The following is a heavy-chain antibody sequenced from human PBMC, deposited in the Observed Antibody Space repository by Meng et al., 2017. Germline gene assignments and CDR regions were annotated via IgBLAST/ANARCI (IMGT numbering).Heavy chain of an antibody. V-gene: IGHV3-30*04. Sequence: QVQLVESGGGVVQPGRSLRLSCAASGFTFSSYAMHWVRQAPGKGLEWVAVISYDGSNKYYADSVKGRFTISRDNSKNTLYLQMNSLRAEDTAVYYCARVFTIRDAFDIWGQGTMVTVSS. CDR3: ARVFTIRDAFDI. CDR2: ISYDGSNK. J-gene: IGHJ3*02. D-gene: IGHD3-9*01. CDR1: GFTFSSYA.